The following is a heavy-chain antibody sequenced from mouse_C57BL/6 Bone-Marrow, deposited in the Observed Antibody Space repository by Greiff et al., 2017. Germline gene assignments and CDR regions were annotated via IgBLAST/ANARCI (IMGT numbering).Heavy chain of an antibody. J-gene: IGHJ4*01. V-gene: IGHV5-12*01. CDR1: GFTFSDYY. Sequence: EVKLVESGGGLVQPGGSLKLSCAASGFTFSDYYMYWVRQTPEKRLEWVAYISNGGGSTYYPDTVKGRFTISRDNAKPTLYLQMSLLKSEDTAMYYCARRPSGYKSMDYWGQGTSVTVSS. CDR3: ARRPSGYKSMDY. D-gene: IGHD2-2*01. CDR2: ISNGGGST.